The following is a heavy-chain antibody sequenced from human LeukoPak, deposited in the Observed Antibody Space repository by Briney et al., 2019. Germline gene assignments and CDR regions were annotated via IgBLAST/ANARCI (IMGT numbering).Heavy chain of an antibody. D-gene: IGHD6-13*01. Sequence: SVKVSCKASGGTFSSYAISWVRQAPGQGLEWMGGIIPIFGTANYAQKFQGRVTITADESTSTAYMELSSLRSEDTAVYYCARDGFALAAAGTTRAFDIWGQGTMVTVSS. CDR3: ARDGFALAAAGTTRAFDI. CDR2: IIPIFGTA. V-gene: IGHV1-69*13. J-gene: IGHJ3*02. CDR1: GGTFSSYA.